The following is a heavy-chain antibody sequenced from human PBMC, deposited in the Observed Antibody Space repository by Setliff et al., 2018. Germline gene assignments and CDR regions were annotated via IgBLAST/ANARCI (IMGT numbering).Heavy chain of an antibody. CDR1: GYTFSHSG. CDR3: ARAGDAATNRKGVFEF. Sequence: ASVKVSCKASGYTFSHSGITWVRQAPGQGLEWMGIINVSGGSASYAEKFQGRVTMTRDTSTSTIYMELASLRSEDTAAYYCARAGDAATNRKGVFEFWGQGTLVTVSS. D-gene: IGHD4-17*01. J-gene: IGHJ4*02. CDR2: INVSGGSA. V-gene: IGHV1-46*01.